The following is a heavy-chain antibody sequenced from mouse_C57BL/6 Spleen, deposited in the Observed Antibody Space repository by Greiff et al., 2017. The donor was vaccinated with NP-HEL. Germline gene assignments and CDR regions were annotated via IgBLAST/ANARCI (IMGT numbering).Heavy chain of an antibody. V-gene: IGHV1-64*01. D-gene: IGHD1-1*01. CDR3: ACLLISTVVHFGV. CDR2: IHPNSGST. CDR1: GYPFTSYW. J-gene: IGHJ1*03. Sequence: QVQLQQPGAELVKPGASVKLSCKASGYPFTSYWMNWVKQRPGQGLEWIGMIHPNSGSTNYNEKFKSKATLTVDKSSSTAYMQLSNLTSEDSAVYYCACLLISTVVHFGVWGTGTTVTVSS.